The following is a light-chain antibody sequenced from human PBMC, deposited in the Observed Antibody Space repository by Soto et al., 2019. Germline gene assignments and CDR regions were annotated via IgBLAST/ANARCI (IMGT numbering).Light chain of an antibody. J-gene: IGKJ3*01. Sequence: EIVLTQSPGTLSLSPGERATLSCRSSQSVTNTYLAWFQQKPGQAPRLLIYGASTRATGIPDRFSGSGSGTDFTLTISRLEAEDFAVYYCQQYGDSPLTFGPGTKVDIK. CDR1: QSVTNTY. CDR3: QQYGDSPLT. CDR2: GAS. V-gene: IGKV3-20*01.